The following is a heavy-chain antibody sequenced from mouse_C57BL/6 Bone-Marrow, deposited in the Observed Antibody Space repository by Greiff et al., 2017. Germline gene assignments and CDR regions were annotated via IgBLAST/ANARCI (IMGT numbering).Heavy chain of an antibody. CDR3: ASSPGRGAY. J-gene: IGHJ3*01. V-gene: IGHV1-81*01. CDR1: GYTFTSYG. CDR2: IYPRSGNT. Sequence: VQLVESGAELARPGASVKLSCKASGYTFTSYGISWVKQRTGQGLEWIGEIYPRSGNTYYNEKFKGKATLTADKSSSTAYMELRSLTSEDSAVYFCASSPGRGAYWGQGTLVTVSA.